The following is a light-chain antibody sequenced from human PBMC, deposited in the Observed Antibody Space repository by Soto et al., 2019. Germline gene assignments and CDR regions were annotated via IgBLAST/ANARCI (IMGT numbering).Light chain of an antibody. CDR3: QKYNSGLET. CDR2: DAS. CDR1: PGISNS. Sequence: DIQMTQSPSSLSAFVGDIVTISCRASPGISNSVAWYQQKPGKVPKVLIYDASTLQSGVPSRFSGSGSGTDFTLTISSLQPEDVAIYYCQKYNSGLETFGPGTKVDIK. J-gene: IGKJ3*01. V-gene: IGKV1-27*01.